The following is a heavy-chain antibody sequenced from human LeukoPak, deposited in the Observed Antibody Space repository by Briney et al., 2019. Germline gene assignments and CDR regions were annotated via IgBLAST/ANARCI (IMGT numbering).Heavy chain of an antibody. CDR1: GFTFKSSW. D-gene: IGHD3-16*01. V-gene: IGHV3-74*01. J-gene: IGHJ4*02. Sequence: GGSLTLSCAASGFTFKSSWMHWVRQPPGRGRVWVSRISSDGTNTRYADSVRGRFTVSRDNAKNTLYLQMNSLRVEDSDVYYCARDWGGSGPTSHDYWGQGTLVTVSS. CDR3: ARDWGGSGPTSHDY. CDR2: ISSDGTNT.